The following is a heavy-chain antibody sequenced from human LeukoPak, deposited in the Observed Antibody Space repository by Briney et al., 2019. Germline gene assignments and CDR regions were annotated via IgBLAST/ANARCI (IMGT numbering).Heavy chain of an antibody. J-gene: IGHJ4*02. CDR1: GGTISSSSYY. D-gene: IGHD3-3*01. CDR3: AIGRRRAIFGSYYFDY. Sequence: PSETLSLTCTVSGGTISSSSYYWGWIRQPPGKGLEWIGSSYYSGSTYYNPSLKSRVTISVDTSKNQFSLKLSSVTPADTAVYYCAIGRRRAIFGSYYFDYWVQGTLVTVSS. CDR2: SYYSGST. V-gene: IGHV4-39*07.